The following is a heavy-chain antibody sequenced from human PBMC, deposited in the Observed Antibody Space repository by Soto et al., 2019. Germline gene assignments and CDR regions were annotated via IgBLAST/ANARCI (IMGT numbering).Heavy chain of an antibody. CDR3: ARLDWSTSKIDV. CDR2: IYHNATA. V-gene: IGHV4-61*08. Sequence: QVQLQESGPGLLKPSETLSLTCTVSGDSVSSGASHWTWIRQSPGKGLEWIGYIYHNATADCNPSLKSRVSISVDTSKNQFSLKLTSATTADTAVYYCARLDWSTSKIDVWGQGTTVTVSS. CDR1: GDSVSSGASH. J-gene: IGHJ3*01. D-gene: IGHD3-9*01.